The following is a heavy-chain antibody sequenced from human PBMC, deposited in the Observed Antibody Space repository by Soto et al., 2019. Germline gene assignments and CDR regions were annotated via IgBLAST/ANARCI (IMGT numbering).Heavy chain of an antibody. CDR3: DILDIRINWFDP. D-gene: IGHD3-9*01. CDR1: GCSISSCGYS. V-gene: IGHV4-30-2*01. Sequence: SETLTLTCAVSGCSISSCGYSWSWIGQPPGKGLEWIGYINHSGSTYYNPALKSRVTISVDRSKNQFSLKLSSVSSAATGMYSCDILDIRINWFDPWGQGTLVTVSS. J-gene: IGHJ5*02. CDR2: INHSGST.